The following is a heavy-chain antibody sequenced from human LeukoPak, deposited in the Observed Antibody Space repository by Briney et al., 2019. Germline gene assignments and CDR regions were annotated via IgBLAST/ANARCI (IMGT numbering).Heavy chain of an antibody. V-gene: IGHV4-59*01. Sequence: PSETLSLTCIVSGGSISSYYWSWIRQPPGKGLEWIGYIHNNGNTNYNPSLKSRVAMSVETSKNQFSLKLSSVTAADTAVYYCARDFAFDIWGQGTMVTVSS. J-gene: IGHJ3*02. CDR1: GGSISSYY. CDR2: IHNNGNT. CDR3: ARDFAFDI.